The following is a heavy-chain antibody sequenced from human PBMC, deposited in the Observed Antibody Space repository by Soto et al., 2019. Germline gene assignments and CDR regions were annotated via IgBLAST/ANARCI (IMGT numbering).Heavy chain of an antibody. D-gene: IGHD1-26*01. V-gene: IGHV1-69*12. J-gene: IGHJ6*02. Sequence: QVQLVQSGAEVKKPGSSVKVSCKASGGTFSSYAISWVRQAPGQGLEWMGGIIPIFGTANYAQKFQGRVKITADESTSTAYMELSSLRSEDTAVYYCARFSIVGATAAYYGMDVWGQGTTVTVSS. CDR2: IIPIFGTA. CDR3: ARFSIVGATAAYYGMDV. CDR1: GGTFSSYA.